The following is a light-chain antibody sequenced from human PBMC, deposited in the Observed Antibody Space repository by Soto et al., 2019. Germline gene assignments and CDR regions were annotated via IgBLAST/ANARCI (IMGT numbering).Light chain of an antibody. Sequence: IVLTQSPGTLSLSPWERATLSCRASQSVSSSYLAWYQQKPGQAPRLLIYIASTRAAGIPARFSGSGSGTEFTLTISSLQSEDSAIYYCQQYNNWPSWTFGQGTKVDIK. V-gene: IGKV3-15*01. CDR3: QQYNNWPSWT. J-gene: IGKJ1*01. CDR2: IAS. CDR1: QSVSSSY.